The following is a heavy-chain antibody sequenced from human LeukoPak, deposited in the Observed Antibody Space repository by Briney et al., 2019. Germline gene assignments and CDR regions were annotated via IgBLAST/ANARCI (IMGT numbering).Heavy chain of an antibody. CDR2: INPNSGGT. J-gene: IGHJ4*02. CDR3: ARELCGGDCYADY. V-gene: IGHV1-2*02. CDR1: GYTFTGYY. D-gene: IGHD2-21*02. Sequence: ASVKVSRKASGYTFTGYYMHWVRQAPGQGLEWMGWINPNSGGTNYAQKFQGRVTMTRDTPISTAYMELSRLRSDDTAMYYCARELCGGDCYADYWGQGTLVTVSS.